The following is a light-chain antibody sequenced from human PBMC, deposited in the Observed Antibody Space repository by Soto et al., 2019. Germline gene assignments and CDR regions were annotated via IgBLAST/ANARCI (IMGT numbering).Light chain of an antibody. CDR1: QSISSW. V-gene: IGKV1-39*01. J-gene: IGKJ1*01. CDR2: AAS. CDR3: QQSYSTLWT. Sequence: DIQMTQSPSTLSASLGVIVSITCRASQSISSWLAWYQQKPGKAPKLLIYAASSVQSGVPSRFSGSGSGTDFTLTISSLQPEDFATYYCQQSYSTLWTFGQGTKVDI.